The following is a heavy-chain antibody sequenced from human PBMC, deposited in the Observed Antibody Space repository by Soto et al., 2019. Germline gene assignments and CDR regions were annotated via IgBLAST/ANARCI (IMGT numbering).Heavy chain of an antibody. J-gene: IGHJ4*02. V-gene: IGHV3-30-3*01. D-gene: IGHD3-9*01. CDR3: ARGGYNGILTNIAYGNFPDS. Sequence: GGSLRLSCAPSGFIFNTYTMHWVRQAPGKGLEWVAVVSHDGANKYYADSVQGRFTISRDNSDHKLFLQMNSLRAEDTAVYFCARGGYNGILTNIAYGNFPDSWGQGTLVTVSS. CDR1: GFIFNTYT. CDR2: VSHDGANK.